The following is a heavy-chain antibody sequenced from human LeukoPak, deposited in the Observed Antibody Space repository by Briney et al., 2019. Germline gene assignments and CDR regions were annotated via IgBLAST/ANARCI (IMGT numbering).Heavy chain of an antibody. CDR2: ISSSSSYI. Sequence: GGSLRLSCAASGFTFSSYSMNWVRQAPGKGLEWVSSISSSSSYIYYADSVKGRFTISRDNAKNSLYLQMNSLRAEDTAVYYCTRQSMVRGWDWFDPWGQGTLVTVSS. CDR3: TRQSMVRGWDWFDP. CDR1: GFTFSSYS. J-gene: IGHJ5*02. D-gene: IGHD3-10*01. V-gene: IGHV3-21*01.